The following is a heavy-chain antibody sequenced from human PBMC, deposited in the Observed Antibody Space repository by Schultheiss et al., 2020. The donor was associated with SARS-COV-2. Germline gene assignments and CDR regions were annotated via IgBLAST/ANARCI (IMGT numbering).Heavy chain of an antibody. CDR2: IYTSGST. CDR3: ATESIDYGDYAAPTRFDY. D-gene: IGHD4-17*01. CDR1: GGSISSYY. Sequence: GSLRLSCTVSGGSISSYYWSWIRQPAGKGLEWIGRIYTSGSTNYNPSLKSRVTMSVDTSKNQFSLKLSSVTAADTAVYYCATESIDYGDYAAPTRFDYWGQGTLVTVSS. V-gene: IGHV4-4*07. J-gene: IGHJ4*02.